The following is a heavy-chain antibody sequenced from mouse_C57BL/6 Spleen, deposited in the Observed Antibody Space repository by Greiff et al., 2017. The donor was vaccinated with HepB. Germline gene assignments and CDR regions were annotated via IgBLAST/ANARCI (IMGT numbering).Heavy chain of an antibody. D-gene: IGHD2-5*01. V-gene: IGHV5-15*01. CDR1: GFTFSDYG. CDR3: ARHPYSNYYAMDY. Sequence: EVHLVESGGGLVQPGGSLKLSCAASGFTFSDYGMAWVRQAPRKGPEWVAFISNLAYSIYYADTVTGRFTISRANAKNTLYLEMSSLRSEDTAMYYCARHPYSNYYAMDYWGQGTSVTVSS. J-gene: IGHJ4*01. CDR2: ISNLAYSI.